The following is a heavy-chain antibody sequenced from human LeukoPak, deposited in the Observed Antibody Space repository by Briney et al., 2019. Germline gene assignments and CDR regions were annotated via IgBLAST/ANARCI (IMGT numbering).Heavy chain of an antibody. D-gene: IGHD3-3*01. Sequence: PSETLSLTCAVSGYSISIAYYWCWIRQPPGKGLEWIWRIFRGGSTSYNPSLKSRLTMSMDTAKNPFSLQLTSVTAADTAVYYCATYDSRGSGSTQLEYWGQGILVTISS. J-gene: IGHJ4*02. V-gene: IGHV4-38-2*01. CDR2: IFRGGST. CDR3: ATYDSRGSGSTQLEY. CDR1: GYSISIAYY.